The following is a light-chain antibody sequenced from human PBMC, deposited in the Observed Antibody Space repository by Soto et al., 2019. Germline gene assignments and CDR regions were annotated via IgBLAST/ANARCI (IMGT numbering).Light chain of an antibody. CDR1: SCNVGAYYY. V-gene: IGLV2-14*01. Sequence: QSALTQPASVSGSPGQRITISCTGGSCNVGAYYYVSWYQQHPGTAPRLMIFDNSNRPSGVPTRFSGSKSGNSASLTISGLQAEDEADYYCCSYAGSKTGVVFGGGTQLTVL. CDR3: CSYAGSKTGVV. CDR2: DNS. J-gene: IGLJ2*01.